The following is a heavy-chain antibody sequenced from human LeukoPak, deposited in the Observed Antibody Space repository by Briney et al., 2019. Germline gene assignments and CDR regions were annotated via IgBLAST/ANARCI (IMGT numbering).Heavy chain of an antibody. V-gene: IGHV5-51*01. J-gene: IGHJ3*01. CDR3: ARHVSSRRVAYDA. D-gene: IGHD5/OR15-5a*01. CDR1: GYSFTSYW. CDR2: RNPADSDT. Sequence: GESLKISCKGSGYSFTSYWVGWVRQMPGKGLEWIGLRNPADSDTRYSPSFQGQVTISVDKSISTAYLEWSSLKASDTAMYYCARHVSSRRVAYDAWGQGTMVTVSS.